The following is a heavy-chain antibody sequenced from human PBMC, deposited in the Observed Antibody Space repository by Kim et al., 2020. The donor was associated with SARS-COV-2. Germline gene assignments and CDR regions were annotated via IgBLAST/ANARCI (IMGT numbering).Heavy chain of an antibody. Sequence: GGSLRLSCAASGFTFSSYAMSWVRQAPGKGLEWVSAISGSGGSTYYADSVKGRFTISRDNSKNTLYLQMNSLRAEDTAVYYCAKDAYDYIWGSYRLGFSDYWGQGTLVTVSS. CDR2: ISGSGGST. V-gene: IGHV3-23*01. D-gene: IGHD3-16*02. CDR1: GFTFSSYA. J-gene: IGHJ4*02. CDR3: AKDAYDYIWGSYRLGFSDY.